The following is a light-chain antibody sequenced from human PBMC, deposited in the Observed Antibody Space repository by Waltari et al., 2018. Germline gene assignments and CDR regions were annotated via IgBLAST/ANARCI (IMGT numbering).Light chain of an antibody. CDR1: ENIDIR. J-gene: IGKJ4*01. Sequence: EIVMTQSPATLSVSAGERVTLPCRANENIDIRLAWYQQRPGQSPRLLIYDTSTRATGIPARFSGSGSQTEFTLTISSLQSEDSALYYCQQYYNWPLTVGGGTKVEIK. CDR2: DTS. V-gene: IGKV3-15*01. CDR3: QQYYNWPLT.